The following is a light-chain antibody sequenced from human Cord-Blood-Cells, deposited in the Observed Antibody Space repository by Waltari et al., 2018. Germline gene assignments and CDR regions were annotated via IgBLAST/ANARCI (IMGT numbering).Light chain of an antibody. CDR3: QQYNSYSGT. V-gene: IGKV1-5*01. CDR1: QSISSW. J-gene: IGKJ1*01. CDR2: DAS. Sequence: DIQMTQSPSTLSASVGDRVTITCRASQSISSWLAWYQQKPGKAPKLLIYDASSLESGVPSRFSGSGSGTECTLTISSLQPDDVATYYCQQYNSYSGTFGQGTKVEIK.